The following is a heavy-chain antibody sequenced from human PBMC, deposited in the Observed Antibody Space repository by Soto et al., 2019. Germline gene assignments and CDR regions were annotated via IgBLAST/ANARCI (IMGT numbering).Heavy chain of an antibody. Sequence: PXETLSLTCNVSGGSMSSFYWTWIRQPAGGRLEWIGRVYDSGSSNYNPSLKTRITMSLHRSRSQFSLSLYSVTAADTAVYYCARGVAETDFYPWANWFDLWGQGLLVTVSS. CDR2: VYDSGSS. J-gene: IGHJ5*02. D-gene: IGHD6-19*01. CDR3: ARGVAETDFYPWANWFDL. V-gene: IGHV4-4*07. CDR1: GGSMSSFY.